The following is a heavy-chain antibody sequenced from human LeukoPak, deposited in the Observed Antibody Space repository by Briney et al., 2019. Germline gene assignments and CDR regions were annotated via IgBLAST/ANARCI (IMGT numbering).Heavy chain of an antibody. D-gene: IGHD2-21*02. V-gene: IGHV3-7*01. CDR1: GISFSDYW. Sequence: PGGSLRLSCAASGISFSDYWMTWVRQAPGKGLEWVANIKQDGSVRHYLDSVKGRLTISRDNAKNSLYLEMNSLRAEDTAVYYCSLGDTFDIRGRGTMVTVSS. J-gene: IGHJ3*02. CDR2: IKQDGSVR. CDR3: SLGDTFDI.